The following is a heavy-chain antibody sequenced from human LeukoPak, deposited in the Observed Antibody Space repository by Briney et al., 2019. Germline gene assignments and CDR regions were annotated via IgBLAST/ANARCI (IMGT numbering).Heavy chain of an antibody. V-gene: IGHV1-2*02. J-gene: IGHJ5*02. Sequence: ASVKVSCTASGYTFTGYYMHWVRQAPGQGLEWMGWINPNSGETKFVQKFQGRFTMTRDTSISTAYMELSGLRSDDTAVYYCARDYDGYSGYDSFDPWGQGTLVTVSS. CDR3: ARDYDGYSGYDSFDP. CDR2: INPNSGET. D-gene: IGHD5-12*01. CDR1: GYTFTGYY.